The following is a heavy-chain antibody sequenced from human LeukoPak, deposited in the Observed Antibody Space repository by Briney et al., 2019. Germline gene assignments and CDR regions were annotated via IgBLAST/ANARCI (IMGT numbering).Heavy chain of an antibody. V-gene: IGHV3-33*01. CDR3: ARDRGAAALDY. J-gene: IGHJ4*02. Sequence: GGSLRLPRAASGFTFSSYGMHWVRQAPGKGLEWVAVIWYDGSNKYYADSVKGRFTISRDNSKNTLYLQMNSLRAEDTAVYYCARDRGAAALDYWGQGTLVTVSS. CDR2: IWYDGSNK. CDR1: GFTFSSYG. D-gene: IGHD2-2*01.